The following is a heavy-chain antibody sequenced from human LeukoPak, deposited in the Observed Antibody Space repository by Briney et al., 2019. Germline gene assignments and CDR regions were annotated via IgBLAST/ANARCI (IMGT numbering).Heavy chain of an antibody. V-gene: IGHV3-48*01. Sequence: GGSLRLSCAASGFTFSSYNMNWVRQAPGKGLEWVSYISSSSRTMYDADSVKGRFTISRDNAKNSLFLQMSSQRAEDTAVYYCARVAATPYQYYYMDVWGKGTTVTVSS. CDR1: GFTFSSYN. J-gene: IGHJ6*03. CDR2: ISSSSRTM. CDR3: ARVAATPYQYYYMDV. D-gene: IGHD2-15*01.